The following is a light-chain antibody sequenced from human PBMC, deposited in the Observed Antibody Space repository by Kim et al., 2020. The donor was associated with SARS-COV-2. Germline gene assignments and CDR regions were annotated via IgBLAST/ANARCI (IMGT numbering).Light chain of an antibody. CDR2: GAS. Sequence: EIVMTQSPATLSVSPGERGTLSCRASQSVGSNLAWYQQKPGQAPRLLIYGASTRATGIPARFSGSGSGTEFTLTIGSLQSEDFAVYYCQQYNNWPRTFGQGTRLEIK. V-gene: IGKV3-15*01. CDR3: QQYNNWPRT. J-gene: IGKJ5*01. CDR1: QSVGSN.